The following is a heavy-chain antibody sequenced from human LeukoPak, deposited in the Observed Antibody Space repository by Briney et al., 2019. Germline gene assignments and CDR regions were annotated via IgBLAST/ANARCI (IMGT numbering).Heavy chain of an antibody. Sequence: GGSLRLSCAASGFTFSSYAMHWVRQAPGKGLEWVAVISYDGSSKYYADSVKGRFTISRDNSKNTLYLQMNSLRAEDTAVYYCARGTGQLLIGAFDIWGQGTMVTVSS. J-gene: IGHJ3*02. CDR1: GFTFSSYA. CDR2: ISYDGSSK. CDR3: ARGTGQLLIGAFDI. D-gene: IGHD2-2*01. V-gene: IGHV3-30*04.